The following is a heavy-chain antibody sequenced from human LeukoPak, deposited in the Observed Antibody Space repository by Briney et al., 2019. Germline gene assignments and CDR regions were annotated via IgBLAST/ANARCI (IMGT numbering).Heavy chain of an antibody. CDR3: ARSMTRGTTVVMADY. Sequence: GGSLRLSCAASGFTFSSYGMHWVRQAPGKGLEWVAVIWYDGSNKYYADSVKGRFTISRDNSKNTLHLQMNSLRAEDTAVYYCARSMTRGTTVVMADYWGQGTLVTVSS. CDR1: GFTFSSYG. V-gene: IGHV3-33*01. CDR2: IWYDGSNK. J-gene: IGHJ4*02. D-gene: IGHD4-23*01.